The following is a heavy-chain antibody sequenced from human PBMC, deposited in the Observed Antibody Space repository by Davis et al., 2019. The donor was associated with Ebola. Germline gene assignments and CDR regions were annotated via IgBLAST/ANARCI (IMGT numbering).Heavy chain of an antibody. J-gene: IGHJ4*02. V-gene: IGHV3-74*01. CDR1: GFTFSSYW. Sequence: GESLKISCAASGFTFSSYWMHWVRQAPGKGLVWVSRINSDGSSTSYADSVKGRFTISRDNAKNTLYLQMNSLRAEDTAVYYCARLDCGGDCYRPNGYWGQGTLVTVSS. CDR2: INSDGSST. D-gene: IGHD2-21*02. CDR3: ARLDCGGDCYRPNGY.